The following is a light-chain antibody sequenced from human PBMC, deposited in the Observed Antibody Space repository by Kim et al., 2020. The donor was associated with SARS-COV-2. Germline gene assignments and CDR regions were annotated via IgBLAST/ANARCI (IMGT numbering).Light chain of an antibody. CDR1: QSVLHSSNNKNY. CDR2: WAS. V-gene: IGKV4-1*01. Sequence: RATINRKSSQSVLHSSNNKNYLAWYQQKPGQPPKLLIYWASTRESGVPDRFSGSGSGTDFTLAISNLQAEDVAVYYCQQYLTTPRSFGQGTKLEI. CDR3: QQYLTTPRS. J-gene: IGKJ2*03.